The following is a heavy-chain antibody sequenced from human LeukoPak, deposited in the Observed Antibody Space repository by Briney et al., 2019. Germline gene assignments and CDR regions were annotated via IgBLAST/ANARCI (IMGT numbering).Heavy chain of an antibody. V-gene: IGHV4-30-2*05. CDR1: GGSISSGGYY. Sequence: SQTLSLTCTVSGGSISSGGYYWSWIRQPPGKGLEWIGYIYHSGSTYYNPSLKSRVTISVDTSKNQFSLKLSSVTAADTAVYYCARERAGIAAAGTFDYWGQGTLVTVSS. J-gene: IGHJ4*02. CDR3: ARERAGIAAAGTFDY. D-gene: IGHD6-13*01. CDR2: IYHSGST.